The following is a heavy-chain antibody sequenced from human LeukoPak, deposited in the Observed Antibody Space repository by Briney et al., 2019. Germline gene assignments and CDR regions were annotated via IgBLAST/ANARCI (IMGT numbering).Heavy chain of an antibody. J-gene: IGHJ4*02. V-gene: IGHV3-9*01. Sequence: GRSLRLSCAASGFTFDDHGMHWVRQAPGKGLEWVSGISWSSGIIGHADSVKGRFTISRDNAKDSLYLQMNSLRAEDTAVYYCARDQDLDYWGQGTLVTVSS. CDR3: ARDQDLDY. CDR2: ISWSSGII. CDR1: GFTFDDHG.